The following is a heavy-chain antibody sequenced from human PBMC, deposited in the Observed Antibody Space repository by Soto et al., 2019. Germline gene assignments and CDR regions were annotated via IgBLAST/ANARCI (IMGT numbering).Heavy chain of an antibody. V-gene: IGHV3-48*02. D-gene: IGHD5-18*01. J-gene: IGHJ6*02. CDR2: ISPSSSTI. Sequence: EVQLVESGGGLVQPGGSLRLSCAASGFTFSSYSMNWVRQAPGKGLEWVSYISPSSSTIYYADSVKVRFTISRDNAKNSLYLQMNSLRDEDTAVYYCATESVDTAMEHRIGMDFWGQWTTVTVSS. CDR1: GFTFSSYS. CDR3: ATESVDTAMEHRIGMDF.